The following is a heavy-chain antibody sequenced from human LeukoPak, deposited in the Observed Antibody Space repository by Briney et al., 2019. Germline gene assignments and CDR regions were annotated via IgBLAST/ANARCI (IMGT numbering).Heavy chain of an antibody. CDR1: GGSISSSSYY. D-gene: IGHD3-10*01. J-gene: IGHJ5*02. Sequence: SETLSLTCTVSGGSISSSSYYWGWIRQPPGKGLEWIGSIYYSGSTYYNPSLKSRVTISVDTSKNQFSLKLSSVTAADTAVYYCARLSITMVRGVIEWFDPWGRGTLVTVSS. CDR2: IYYSGST. CDR3: ARLSITMVRGVIEWFDP. V-gene: IGHV4-39*01.